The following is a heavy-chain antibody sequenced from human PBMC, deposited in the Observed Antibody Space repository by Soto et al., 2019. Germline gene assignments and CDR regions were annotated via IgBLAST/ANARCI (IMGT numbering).Heavy chain of an antibody. Sequence: QVQLVQSGAEVKKPGSSVNVSCKASGGNFSRHALSWVRQAPGQGLEWLGGIIPIFGTSNLAQRYQDRVTISVDESTNSAYMEMRSLSPEDTAAYYWSSDKRILSFGAAPPSSHGMEAWGQGTRVIVSS. D-gene: IGHD3-16*01. CDR3: SSDKRILSFGAAPPSSHGMEA. CDR2: IIPIFGTS. V-gene: IGHV1-69*12. J-gene: IGHJ6*02. CDR1: GGNFSRHA.